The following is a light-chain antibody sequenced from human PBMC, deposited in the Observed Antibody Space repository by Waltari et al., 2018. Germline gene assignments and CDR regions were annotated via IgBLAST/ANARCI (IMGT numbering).Light chain of an antibody. J-gene: IGLJ1*01. CDR1: DSDVGAYDF. Sequence: QSALTQPASVSGSPGQSITISCSGTDSDVGAYDFVSWYQQHPGKAPHLIIYEVSNRPSGIPNRFSAPKSGNTASLTISGLQAEDEADYYCSSYTTSSAPGVFGTGTRVTVL. V-gene: IGLV2-14*01. CDR2: EVS. CDR3: SSYTTSSAPGV.